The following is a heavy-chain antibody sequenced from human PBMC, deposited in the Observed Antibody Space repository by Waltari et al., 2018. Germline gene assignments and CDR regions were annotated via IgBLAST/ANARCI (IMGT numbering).Heavy chain of an antibody. CDR1: GGSISSGGYY. CDR3: AREDSSGYSGYFDY. D-gene: IGHD3-22*01. J-gene: IGHJ4*02. Sequence: QVQLQESGPGLVKPSQTLSLTCTVSGGSISSGGYYWSWLRQHPGKGLEWIGYIYYSGSTYYNPSLKSRVTISVDTSKNQFSLKLSSVTAADTAVYYCAREDSSGYSGYFDYWGQGTLVTVSS. V-gene: IGHV4-31*03. CDR2: IYYSGST.